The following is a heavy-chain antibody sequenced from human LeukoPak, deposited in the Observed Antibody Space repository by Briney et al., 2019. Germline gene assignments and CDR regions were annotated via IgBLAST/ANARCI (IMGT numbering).Heavy chain of an antibody. J-gene: IGHJ4*02. CDR2: IWYDGSNK. CDR3: AGNYGPYYFDY. D-gene: IGHD3-10*01. CDR1: GFTFSNYG. V-gene: IGHV3-33*01. Sequence: QTGGSLRLSCAASGFTFSNYGMHWVRQAPGKRLEGVAVIWYDGSNKYYADSVKGRFTISRDNSKNTLYLQMNSLRAEDTAVYYCAGNYGPYYFDYWGQGTLVTVSS.